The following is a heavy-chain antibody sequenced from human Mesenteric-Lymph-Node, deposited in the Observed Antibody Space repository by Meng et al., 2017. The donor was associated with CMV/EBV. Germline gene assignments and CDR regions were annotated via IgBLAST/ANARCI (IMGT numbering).Heavy chain of an antibody. V-gene: IGHV4-31*03. CDR3: ARDSSGYMNFDY. CDR1: GGSISSGGYY. Sequence: TVSGGSISSGGYYWSWIRQHPGEGLEWIEYIYYSGSTYYNPSLKSRVTISVDTPKNQFSLKLSSVTAADTAVYYCARDSSGYMNFDYWGQGTLVTVSS. CDR2: IYYSGST. J-gene: IGHJ4*02. D-gene: IGHD3-22*01.